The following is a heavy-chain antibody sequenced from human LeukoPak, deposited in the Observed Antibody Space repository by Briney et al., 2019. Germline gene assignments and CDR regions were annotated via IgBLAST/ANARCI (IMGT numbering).Heavy chain of an antibody. CDR3: ARGRYVSITIFRVPPRGKFDY. J-gene: IGHJ4*02. CDR2: INHSGST. V-gene: IGHV4-34*01. Sequence: SETLALTCAVYGVSFSGYYWSWIRQPPGKGLEWIGEINHSGSTNYNPSLKSRVTISVDTSKNQFSLKMSSLTAADTAVYYCARGRYVSITIFRVPPRGKFDYWGQGTLVTVSS. D-gene: IGHD3-3*01. CDR1: GVSFSGYY.